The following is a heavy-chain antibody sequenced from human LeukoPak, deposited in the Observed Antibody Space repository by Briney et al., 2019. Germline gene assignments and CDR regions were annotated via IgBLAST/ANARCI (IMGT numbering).Heavy chain of an antibody. Sequence: GGSLRLSCAASGCTFSSYWMHWVRQAPGKGLVWVSRINSDGSSTSYADSVKGRFTISRDNAKNTLYLQMNSLRAEDTAVYYCARDTSYYDFWSAVYYFDYWGQGTLVTVSS. CDR1: GCTFSSYW. V-gene: IGHV3-74*01. CDR3: ARDTSYYDFWSAVYYFDY. CDR2: INSDGSST. J-gene: IGHJ4*02. D-gene: IGHD3-3*01.